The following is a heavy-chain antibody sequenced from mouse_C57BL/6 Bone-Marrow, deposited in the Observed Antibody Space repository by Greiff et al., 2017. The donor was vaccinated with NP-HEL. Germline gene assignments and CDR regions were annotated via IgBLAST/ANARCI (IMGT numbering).Heavy chain of an antibody. CDR1: DYTFTTYP. CDR2: FHPYNDDT. J-gene: IGHJ3*01. Sequence: VQLQQSGAELVKPGASVKMSCKASDYTFTTYPIEWMKQNHGKSLEWIGNFHPYNDDTKYNEKFKGKATLTVEKSSSTVYLELSRLTSDDSAVYYCARRLRLRFPWFAYWGQGTLVTVSA. D-gene: IGHD3-2*02. V-gene: IGHV1-47*01. CDR3: ARRLRLRFPWFAY.